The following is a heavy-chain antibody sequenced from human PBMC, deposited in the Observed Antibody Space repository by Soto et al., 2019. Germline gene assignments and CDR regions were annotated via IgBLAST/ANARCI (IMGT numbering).Heavy chain of an antibody. CDR1: GFIFSSSG. CDR3: AKDDGYYYYGMDV. Sequence: QVQLVESGGGVVQPGRSLRLSCAASGFIFSSSGMHWVRQAPGKGLEWVAVTSYDGSNRYYADSVKGRFTISRDNSKNTLYLQMNSLRAEDMAVYYCAKDDGYYYYGMDVWGQGTTVTVSS. V-gene: IGHV3-30*18. J-gene: IGHJ6*02. CDR2: TSYDGSNR.